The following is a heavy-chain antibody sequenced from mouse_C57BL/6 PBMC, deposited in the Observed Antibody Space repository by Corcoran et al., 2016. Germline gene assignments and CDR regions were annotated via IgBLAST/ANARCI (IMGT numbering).Heavy chain of an antibody. J-gene: IGHJ4*01. D-gene: IGHD2-5*01. CDR2: ISYDGSN. CDR1: GYSITSGYY. Sequence: DVQLQESGPGLVKPSQSLSLTCSVTGYSITSGYYWNWIRQFPGNKLEWMGYISYDGSNNYNPSLKNRISITRDTSKNQFFLKLNSVTTEDTSTYYCAREYGAYYSNYGYAMDYWGQGTSVTVSS. CDR3: AREYGAYYSNYGYAMDY. V-gene: IGHV3-6*01.